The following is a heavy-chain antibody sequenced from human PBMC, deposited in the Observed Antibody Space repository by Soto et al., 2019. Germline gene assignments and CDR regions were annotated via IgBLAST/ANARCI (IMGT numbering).Heavy chain of an antibody. V-gene: IGHV3-13*01. CDR2: IGTAGDT. CDR3: ARGQLAVANFFFDY. J-gene: IGHJ4*02. D-gene: IGHD6-19*01. CDR1: GFTFSSYA. Sequence: PGGSLRLSCAASGFTFSSYAMSWVRQAPGKGLEWVSAIGTAGDTYYPGSVKGRFTISRENAKNSLYLQMNSLRAGDTAVYYCARGQLAVANFFFDYWGQGTLVTVSS.